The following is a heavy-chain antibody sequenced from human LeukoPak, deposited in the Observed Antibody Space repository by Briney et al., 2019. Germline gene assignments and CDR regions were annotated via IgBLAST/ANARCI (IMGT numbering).Heavy chain of an antibody. D-gene: IGHD3-16*02. CDR1: GYTFTSYD. J-gene: IGHJ5*02. V-gene: IGHV1-8*01. CDR2: MNPNSGNT. Sequence: ASVKVSCKASGYTFTSYDINWVRQATGQGLEWMGWMNPNSGNTGYAQKFQGRVTMTRNTSISTAYMELSGLRSEDTAVYYCARGLPGYYDYVWGSYRYNWFDPWGQGTLVTVSS. CDR3: ARGLPGYYDYVWGSYRYNWFDP.